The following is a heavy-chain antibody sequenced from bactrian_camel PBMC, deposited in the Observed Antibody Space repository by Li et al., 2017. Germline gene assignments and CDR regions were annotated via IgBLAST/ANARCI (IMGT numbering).Heavy chain of an antibody. CDR2: IYIHGGST. J-gene: IGHJ4*01. V-gene: IGHV3S54*01. CDR3: ATGVLSGWSGDLSV. Sequence: HVQLVESGGGSVQAGGSLNLSCTTSGAIYSSNCMGWIRQAPGKEREGVASIYIHGGSTWYTDSVKGRFTISQDNAKNTLYLQMNSLKTEDTGVYYCATGVLSGWSGDLSVWGQGTQVTVS. CDR1: GAIYSSNC. D-gene: IGHD6*01.